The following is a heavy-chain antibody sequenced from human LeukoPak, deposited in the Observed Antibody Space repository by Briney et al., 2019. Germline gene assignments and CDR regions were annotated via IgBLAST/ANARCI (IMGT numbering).Heavy chain of an antibody. V-gene: IGHV3-23*01. CDR2: ISGSGGST. D-gene: IGHD2-21*02. CDR3: AKDHAAYCGGDCEVLQPFDY. Sequence: GGSLRLSCAASGFTFSSYAMSWVRQAPGEGLEWVSAISGSGGSTYYADSVKGRFTISRDNSKNTLYLQMNSLRAEDTAVYYCAKDHAAYCGGDCEVLQPFDYWGQGTLVTVSS. J-gene: IGHJ4*02. CDR1: GFTFSSYA.